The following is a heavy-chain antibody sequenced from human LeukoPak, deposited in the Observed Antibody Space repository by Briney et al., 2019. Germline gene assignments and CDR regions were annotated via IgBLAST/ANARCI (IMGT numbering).Heavy chain of an antibody. V-gene: IGHV6-1*01. D-gene: IGHD2-21*02. CDR2: TYYRSKWYN. CDR3: AREGDSYYYGMDV. Sequence: SQTLSLTCALSGDRVSSNSAAWNSIRQSPSRGLEWLGRTYYRSKWYNDYAVSVKSRITINPDTSKNQFSLQLNSVTPEDTAVYYCAREGDSYYYGMDVWGQGTTVTVSS. CDR1: GDRVSSNSAA. J-gene: IGHJ6*02.